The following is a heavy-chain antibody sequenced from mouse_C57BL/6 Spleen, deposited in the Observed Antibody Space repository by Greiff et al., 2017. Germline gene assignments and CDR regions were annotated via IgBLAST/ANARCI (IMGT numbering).Heavy chain of an antibody. J-gene: IGHJ3*01. CDR2: IDPENGDT. V-gene: IGHV14-4*01. CDR3: TTGTGTLAY. D-gene: IGHD4-1*01. CDR1: GFNIKDDY. Sequence: VQLKESGAELVRPGASVKLSCTASGFNIKDDYMHWVKQRPEQGLEWIGRIDPENGDTEYASKFQGKATITADTSSNTAYLQLSSLTSEDTAVYYCTTGTGTLAYWGQGTLVTVSA.